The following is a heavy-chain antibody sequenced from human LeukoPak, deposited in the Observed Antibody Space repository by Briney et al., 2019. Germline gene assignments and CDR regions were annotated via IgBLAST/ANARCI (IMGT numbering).Heavy chain of an antibody. CDR1: GYTFTGYY. D-gene: IGHD2-15*01. CDR2: VNPNSGNT. Sequence: ASVKVSCKASGYTFTGYYMHWVRQATGQGLEWMGWVNPNSGNTGYAQKFQGRVTMTRNTSISTAYMELSSLRSEDTAVYYCARGYPLGYCSGGSCPFFDYWGQGILVTVSS. J-gene: IGHJ4*02. CDR3: ARGYPLGYCSGGSCPFFDY. V-gene: IGHV1-8*02.